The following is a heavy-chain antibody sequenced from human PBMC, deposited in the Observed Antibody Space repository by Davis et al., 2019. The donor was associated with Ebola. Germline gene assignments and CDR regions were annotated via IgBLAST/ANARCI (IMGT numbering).Heavy chain of an antibody. J-gene: IGHJ4*02. CDR2: ISGSGGST. Sequence: GESLKISCAASGFTFSSYAMSWVRQAPGKGLEWVSAISGSGGSTYYADSVKGRFTISRDNSKNTLYLQMNSLRAEDTAVYYCAKDYDSRVYALNFDYWGQGTLVTVSS. CDR1: GFTFSSYA. V-gene: IGHV3-23*01. D-gene: IGHD3-22*01. CDR3: AKDYDSRVYALNFDY.